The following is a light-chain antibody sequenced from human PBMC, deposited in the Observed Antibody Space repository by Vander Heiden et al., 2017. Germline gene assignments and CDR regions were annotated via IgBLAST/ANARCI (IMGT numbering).Light chain of an antibody. CDR3: AAWEYSLGYV. CDR2: RNN. V-gene: IGLV1-47*01. Sequence: QSVLTQPPSASGTPGQRVTISCSGSSSHIGSNYVYWYQQLPGTAPKLLIYRNNQRTSGVPDRFSGSKSGTSASLAISVLRAEEEADYYCAAWEYSLGYVFGTGTKVTVL. J-gene: IGLJ1*01. CDR1: SSHIGSNY.